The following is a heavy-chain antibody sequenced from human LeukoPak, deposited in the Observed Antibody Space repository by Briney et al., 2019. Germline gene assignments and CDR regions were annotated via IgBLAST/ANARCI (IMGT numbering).Heavy chain of an antibody. CDR3: ARDFQSGSYYGDLGGYFDY. D-gene: IGHD1-26*01. J-gene: IGHJ4*02. CDR2: IIPIFGTA. CDR1: GGTFSSYA. Sequence: SVTVSCKASGGTFSSYAISWVRQAPGQGLEWMGGIIPIFGTANYAQKFQGRVTITADESTSTAYMELSSLRSEDTAVYYCARDFQSGSYYGDLGGYFDYWGQGTLVTVSS. V-gene: IGHV1-69*13.